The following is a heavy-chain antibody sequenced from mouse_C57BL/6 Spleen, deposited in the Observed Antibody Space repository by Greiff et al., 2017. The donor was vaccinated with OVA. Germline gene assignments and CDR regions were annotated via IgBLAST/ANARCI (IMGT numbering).Heavy chain of an antibody. CDR2: IHPNSGST. V-gene: IGHV1-64*01. CDR1: GYTFTSYW. J-gene: IGHJ3*01. Sequence: QVQLQQPGAELVKPGASVKLSCKASGYTFTSYWMHWVKQRPGQGLEWIGMIHPNSGSTNYNEKFKSKATLTVDKSSSTAYMQLSSLTSEDSAVYYCAPSYDYDDLAYWGQGTLVTVSA. D-gene: IGHD2-4*01. CDR3: APSYDYDDLAY.